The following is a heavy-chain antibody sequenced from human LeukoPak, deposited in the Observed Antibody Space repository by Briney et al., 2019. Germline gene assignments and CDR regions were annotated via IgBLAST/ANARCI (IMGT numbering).Heavy chain of an antibody. J-gene: IGHJ4*02. CDR3: SRMGIVGATDFDY. Sequence: SVKVSCTVSGYSFTNNGISWDRQAHAQGRDWMGWISAYNGNTNYAQKLQGRVTMTTHPSTSTAYMVSTSLRSDDPAVYYFSRMGIVGATDFDYWGEGTLVTVPS. CDR1: GYSFTNNG. CDR2: ISAYNGNT. D-gene: IGHD1-26*01. V-gene: IGHV1-18*04.